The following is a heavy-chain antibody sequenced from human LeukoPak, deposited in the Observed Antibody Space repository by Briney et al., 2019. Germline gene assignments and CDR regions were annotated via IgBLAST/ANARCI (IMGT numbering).Heavy chain of an antibody. CDR1: GYTFTSYA. V-gene: IGHV1-3*01. Sequence: ASVKVSCKASGYTFTSYAMHWVRQAPGQRLEWMGWINAGNGNTKYSQKFQGRVTITRDTSASTAYMELSSLRSEDTAVYYCARFLGGSYGMDVWGQGTTVTVSS. CDR3: ARFLGGSYGMDV. J-gene: IGHJ6*02. CDR2: INAGNGNT. D-gene: IGHD1-26*01.